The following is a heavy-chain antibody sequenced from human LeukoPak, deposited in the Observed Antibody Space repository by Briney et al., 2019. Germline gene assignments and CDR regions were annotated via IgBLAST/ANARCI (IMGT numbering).Heavy chain of an antibody. D-gene: IGHD5-18*01. J-gene: IGHJ1*01. Sequence: GRSLRLSCAASGFTFSGYTLHWVRQAPGTGLEWVAIISYDGNNKYYADSVKGRFTISRDNSKNTLYLQMNSLRAEDTAFYYCARDQKLWSSAEYFQHWGQGTLVTVSS. CDR1: GFTFSGYT. CDR3: ARDQKLWSSAEYFQH. CDR2: ISYDGNNK. V-gene: IGHV3-30-3*01.